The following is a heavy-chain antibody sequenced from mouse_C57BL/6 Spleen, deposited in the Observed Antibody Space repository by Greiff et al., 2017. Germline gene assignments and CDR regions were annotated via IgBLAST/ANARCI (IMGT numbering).Heavy chain of an antibody. CDR1: GYTFTSYW. CDR2: IDPSDSYT. Sequence: QVQLQQPGAELVKPGASVKLSCKASGYTFTSYWMQWVKQRPGQGLEWIGEIDPSDSYTNYNQKFKGKATLTVDTSSRTAYMQLSSLTSEDSAVYYCARSYGSSYVDYWGQGTTLTVSS. CDR3: ARSYGSSYVDY. J-gene: IGHJ2*01. V-gene: IGHV1-50*01. D-gene: IGHD1-1*01.